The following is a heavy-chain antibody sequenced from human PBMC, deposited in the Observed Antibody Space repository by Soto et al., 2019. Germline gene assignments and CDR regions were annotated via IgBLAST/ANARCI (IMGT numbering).Heavy chain of an antibody. Sequence: EVQLVESGGGLVQPGRSLRLSCAASGFTFDDYAMHWVRQAPGKGLEWVSAISWDSDNIDYADSVKGRFTISRDNAKNSLYLQMNSLRTEDTAFYYCAKDILSTSWSSFDYWGQGTLVTVSS. V-gene: IGHV3-9*01. D-gene: IGHD6-13*01. CDR1: GFTFDDYA. J-gene: IGHJ4*02. CDR2: ISWDSDNI. CDR3: AKDILSTSWSSFDY.